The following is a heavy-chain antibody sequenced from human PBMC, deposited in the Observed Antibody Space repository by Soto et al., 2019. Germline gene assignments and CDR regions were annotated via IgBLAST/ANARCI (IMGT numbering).Heavy chain of an antibody. CDR3: ARKASSSWYAYYFDY. CDR2: IYYSGST. Sequence: SETLSLTCTVSGGSISSYYWSWIRQPPGKGLEWIGYIYYSGSTNYNPSLKSRVTISVDTSKNQFSLKLSSVTAADTAVYYCARKASSSWYAYYFDYWGQGTLVTV. D-gene: IGHD6-13*01. V-gene: IGHV4-59*01. CDR1: GGSISSYY. J-gene: IGHJ4*02.